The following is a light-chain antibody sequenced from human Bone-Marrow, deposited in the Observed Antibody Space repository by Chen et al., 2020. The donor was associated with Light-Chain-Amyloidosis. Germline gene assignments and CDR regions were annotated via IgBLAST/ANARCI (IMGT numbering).Light chain of an antibody. V-gene: IGLV8-61*01. CDR1: SGSVSNNFY. Sequence: QTVVTQEPSFSVSPGGTVTLTCGLTSGSVSNNFYPSWYQQTTGQSPRTLIYNTDNLYFGVPDRFSGSILGNKAALTITGAQADDESDYYCVLYVGKGIWVFGGGTKVTVL. CDR2: NTD. CDR3: VLYVGKGIWV. J-gene: IGLJ3*02.